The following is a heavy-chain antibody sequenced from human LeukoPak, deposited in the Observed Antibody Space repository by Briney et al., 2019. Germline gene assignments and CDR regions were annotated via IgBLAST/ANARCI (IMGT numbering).Heavy chain of an antibody. CDR3: AKDRSAVAATSAFDI. CDR1: GFTFSGYA. CDR2: ISYDGSNK. D-gene: IGHD2-15*01. Sequence: GRSLRLSCAASGFTFSGYAMHWVRQAPGKGLEWVAVISYDGSNKYYADSVKGRFTISRDNSENTLSPQMNSLRAEDTAIYFCAKDRSAVAATSAFDIWGQGTMVTVSS. V-gene: IGHV3-30-3*01. J-gene: IGHJ3*02.